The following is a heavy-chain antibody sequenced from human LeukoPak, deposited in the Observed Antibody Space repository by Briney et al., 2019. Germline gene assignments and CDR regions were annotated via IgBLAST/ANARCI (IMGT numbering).Heavy chain of an antibody. CDR2: ISSSSSYI. J-gene: IGHJ4*02. CDR3: ARDPSSGWYRVGPDY. CDR1: GFTFSSYS. V-gene: IGHV3-21*01. Sequence: GGSLRLSCAASGFTFSSYSMNWVRQAPGKGLEWVSSISSSSSYIYYADSVKGRFTISRDNAKNSLYLQMNSLRAEDTAVYYCARDPSSGWYRVGPDYWGQGTLVTVSS. D-gene: IGHD6-19*01.